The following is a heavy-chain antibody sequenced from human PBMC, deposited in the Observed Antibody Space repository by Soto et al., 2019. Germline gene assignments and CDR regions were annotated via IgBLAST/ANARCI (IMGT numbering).Heavy chain of an antibody. V-gene: IGHV3-21*01. CDR3: ARDLRGYSGYDSKWYYFDY. CDR1: GFTFSSYS. CDR2: ISSSSSYI. J-gene: IGHJ4*02. Sequence: GGSLRLSCAASGFTFSSYSMNWARQAQGKGLEWVSSISSSSSYIYYADSVKGRFTISRDNAKNSLYLQMNSLRAEDTAVYYCARDLRGYSGYDSKWYYFDYWGQGTLVTVSS. D-gene: IGHD5-12*01.